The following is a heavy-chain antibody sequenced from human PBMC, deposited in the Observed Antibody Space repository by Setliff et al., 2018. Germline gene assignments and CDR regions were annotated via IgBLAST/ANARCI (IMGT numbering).Heavy chain of an antibody. V-gene: IGHV1-3*01. D-gene: IGHD6-13*01. CDR1: GYTFTSYA. Sequence: GASVKVSYKASGYTFTSYAMNWVRQAPGQGLEWMGWINVGNGNTKYSQKFQGRVTIASDTSASTAYMQLSSLRSEDTALYYCARGGASSRWYYFDYWGQGTLVTVSS. J-gene: IGHJ4*02. CDR3: ARGGASSRWYYFDY. CDR2: INVGNGNT.